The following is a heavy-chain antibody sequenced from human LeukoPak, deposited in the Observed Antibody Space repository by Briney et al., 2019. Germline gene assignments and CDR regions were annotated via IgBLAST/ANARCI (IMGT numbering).Heavy chain of an antibody. D-gene: IGHD3-3*01. CDR2: INPNSGGT. CDR3: ARGSDDFWSGYSPSH. J-gene: IGHJ4*02. CDR1: GYTFTGYY. Sequence: ASVKVSCKASGYTFTGYYMHWVRQAPGQGLEWMGWINPNSGGTNYAQKFQGRVTMTRDTSISTAYMELSRLRSDDTAVYYCARGSDDFWSGYSPSHWGQGTLVTVSS. V-gene: IGHV1-2*02.